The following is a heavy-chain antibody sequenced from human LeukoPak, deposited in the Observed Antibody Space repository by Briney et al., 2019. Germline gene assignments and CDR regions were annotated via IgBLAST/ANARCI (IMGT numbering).Heavy chain of an antibody. CDR1: GGSISSYY. J-gene: IGHJ5*02. CDR3: ARSEDCGSSSCYWFDP. CDR2: IYYSGST. Sequence: SETLSLTCTVSGGSISSYYWSWIRQPPGKGLEWIGYIYYSGSTNYNPSLKSRVTISVDTSYNQFSLKLTSVTAADTAMYYCARSEDCGSSSCYWFDPWGQGTLVTVSS. V-gene: IGHV4-59*12. D-gene: IGHD2-2*01.